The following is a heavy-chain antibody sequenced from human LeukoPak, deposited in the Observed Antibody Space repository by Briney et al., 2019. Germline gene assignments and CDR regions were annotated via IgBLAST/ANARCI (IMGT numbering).Heavy chain of an antibody. D-gene: IGHD3-3*01. J-gene: IGHJ3*02. V-gene: IGHV1-18*01. CDR2: ISAYNGNT. Sequence: ASVKVSCKASGYTFTSYGISWVRQAPGQGLEWMGWISAYNGNTNYAQKLQGRVTMTTDTSTSTAYMELRSLRSDDTAVYYCARGVTLITIFGVVIIEDAFDIWGQGTMVTVPS. CDR3: ARGVTLITIFGVVIIEDAFDI. CDR1: GYTFTSYG.